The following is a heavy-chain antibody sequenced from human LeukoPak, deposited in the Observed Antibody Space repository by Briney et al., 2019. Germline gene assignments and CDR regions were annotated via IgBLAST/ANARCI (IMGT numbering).Heavy chain of an antibody. J-gene: IGHJ4*02. CDR3: ARDRARDDGYFDWLSCFLDY. CDR1: GFNFSGYA. Sequence: GRSLRLSCAASGFNFSGYAMHWVRQAPGKGLEWVAATSYDGANKYYTNSVKGRFTISRDNSKNTLYVQMNSLRAEDTAVYYCARDRARDDGYFDWLSCFLDYWARGTLVTVSS. CDR2: TSYDGANK. V-gene: IGHV3-30-3*01. D-gene: IGHD3-9*01.